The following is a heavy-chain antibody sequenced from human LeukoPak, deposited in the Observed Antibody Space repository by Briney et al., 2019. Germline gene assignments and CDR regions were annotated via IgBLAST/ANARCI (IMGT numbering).Heavy chain of an antibody. D-gene: IGHD3-22*01. J-gene: IGHJ3*02. CDR2: IIPIFGTA. CDR3: ASRHYYDSSGYYQTAFDI. Sequence: GASVKVSCKASGGTFSSYAISWVRQAPGQGLEWMGGIIPIFGTANYAQKFQGRVTITADESTSTAYMELSSLRSEDTAVYYCASRHYYDSSGYYQTAFDIWGQGTMVTVSS. V-gene: IGHV1-69*13. CDR1: GGTFSSYA.